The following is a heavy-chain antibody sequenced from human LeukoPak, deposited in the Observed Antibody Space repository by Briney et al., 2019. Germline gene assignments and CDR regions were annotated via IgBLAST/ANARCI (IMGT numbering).Heavy chain of an antibody. CDR2: INHSGST. CDR1: GGSFSGYY. Sequence: PSETLPLTCAVYGGSFSGYYWSWIRQPPGKGLEWIGEINHSGSTNYNPSLKSRVTISVDTSKNQFSLKLSSVTAADTAVYYCARVIPRGRGKYYFDYWGQGTLVTVSS. J-gene: IGHJ4*02. V-gene: IGHV4-34*01. D-gene: IGHD3-10*01. CDR3: ARVIPRGRGKYYFDY.